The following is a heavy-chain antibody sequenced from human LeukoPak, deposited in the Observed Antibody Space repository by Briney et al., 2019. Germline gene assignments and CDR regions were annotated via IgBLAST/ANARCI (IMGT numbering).Heavy chain of an antibody. CDR3: AKGGEWFDP. J-gene: IGHJ5*02. CDR1: GFTLSSYA. Sequence: GGSLRLSCAASGFTLSSYAMSWVRQAPGKGLEWVSSITSSGGIYDADSVKGRFTISRDNSTNTLYLQMNTLRAEDTAVYYCAKGGEWFDPWGQGTPVTVSS. V-gene: IGHV3-23*01. D-gene: IGHD3-16*01. CDR2: ITSSGGI.